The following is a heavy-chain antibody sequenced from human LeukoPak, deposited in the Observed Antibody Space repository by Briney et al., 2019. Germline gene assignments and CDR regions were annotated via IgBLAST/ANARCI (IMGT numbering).Heavy chain of an antibody. Sequence: GGSLRLSCEVSGFTFETYWMSWVRQAPGKGQEWVANIDEDGNEEHYVRSVKGRFTISRDNAKNLVYLQMNSLRVDDTAVYYCTRGETMDVWGKGTTVTVSS. D-gene: IGHD5-24*01. J-gene: IGHJ6*03. CDR1: GFTFETYW. V-gene: IGHV3-7*01. CDR3: TRGETMDV. CDR2: IDEDGNEE.